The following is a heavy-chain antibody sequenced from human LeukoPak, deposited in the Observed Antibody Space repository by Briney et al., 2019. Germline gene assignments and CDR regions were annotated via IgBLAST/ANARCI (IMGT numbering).Heavy chain of an antibody. V-gene: IGHV3-21*01. CDR2: ISRSSSYI. Sequence: GGSLRLSCAASGFTFSSYSMNWVRQAPGKGLEWVSCISRSSSYIYYADSVTGRFTISRDNAKNSLYLQMNSLRAEDTAVYYCARGSFGVVTYWGQGTLVTVSS. CDR3: ARGSFGVVTY. CDR1: GFTFSSYS. J-gene: IGHJ4*02. D-gene: IGHD3-3*01.